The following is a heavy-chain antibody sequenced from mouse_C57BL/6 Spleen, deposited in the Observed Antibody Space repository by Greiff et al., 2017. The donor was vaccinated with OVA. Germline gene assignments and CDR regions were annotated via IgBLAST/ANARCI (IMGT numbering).Heavy chain of an antibody. CDR2: ISNGGGST. CDR1: GFTFSDYY. Sequence: EVKLVESGGGLVQPGGSLKLSCAASGFTFSDYYMYWVRQTPEKRLEWVAYISNGGGSTYYPDTVKGRFTISRDNAKNTLYLQMSRLTSEDTAMYYCARRSTMVTSFDYWGQGTTLTVSS. CDR3: ARRSTMVTSFDY. V-gene: IGHV5-12*01. D-gene: IGHD2-2*01. J-gene: IGHJ2*01.